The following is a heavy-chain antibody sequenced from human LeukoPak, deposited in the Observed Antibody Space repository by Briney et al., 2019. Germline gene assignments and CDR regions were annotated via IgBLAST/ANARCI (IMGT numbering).Heavy chain of an antibody. CDR1: GGSISSSSYY. V-gene: IGHV4-39*07. CDR3: ARNVMDTAMVLFDY. Sequence: PSETLSLTCTVSGGSISSSSYYWGWIRQPPGKGLEWIGSIYHSGSTYYNPSLKSRDTISVDSSKNQFSLKLSSVTAADTAVYYCARNVMDTAMVLFDYWGQGTLVTVSS. J-gene: IGHJ4*02. CDR2: IYHSGST. D-gene: IGHD5-18*01.